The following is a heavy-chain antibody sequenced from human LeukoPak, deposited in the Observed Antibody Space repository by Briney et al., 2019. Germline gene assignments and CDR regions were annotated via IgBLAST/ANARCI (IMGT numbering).Heavy chain of an antibody. CDR3: ARELDTAMGKYYYYYMDV. CDR2: IYYSGST. V-gene: IGHV4-59*01. CDR1: GGSISSYY. J-gene: IGHJ6*03. D-gene: IGHD5-18*01. Sequence: SETLSLTCTVSGGSISSYYWSWIRQPPGKGLEWIGYIYYSGSTNYNPSLKSRVTISVDTSKNQFSLELSSVTAADTAVYYCARELDTAMGKYYYYYMDVWGKGTTVTVSS.